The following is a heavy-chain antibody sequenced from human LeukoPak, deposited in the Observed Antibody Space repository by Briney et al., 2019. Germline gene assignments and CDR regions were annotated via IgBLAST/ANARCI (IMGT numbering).Heavy chain of an antibody. J-gene: IGHJ4*02. Sequence: SGESLKISCKGSGYSFTSYWIGWVRQMPGKGLEWMGIIYPGGSDTRYSPSFQGQVTISADKSISTAYLQWSSLKASDTAMYYCARVPRGGSYSFDLWGQGTLVTVSS. CDR2: IYPGGSDT. V-gene: IGHV5-51*01. CDR1: GYSFTSYW. D-gene: IGHD1-26*01. CDR3: ARVPRGGSYSFDL.